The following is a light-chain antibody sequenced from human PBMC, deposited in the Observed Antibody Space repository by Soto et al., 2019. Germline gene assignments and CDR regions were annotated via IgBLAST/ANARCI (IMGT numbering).Light chain of an antibody. CDR2: YDS. V-gene: IGLV3-21*04. CDR3: QVWDSSSVVV. CDR1: NIGSKS. Sequence: SYELTQPPSVSVAPGKTARITCGGNNIGSKSVHWYQQKPGQAPVLVIYYDSDRPSGIPERFSGSNSGNTATLTISRVEAGDEADYHCQVWDSSSVVVFGGGTKLTVL. J-gene: IGLJ2*01.